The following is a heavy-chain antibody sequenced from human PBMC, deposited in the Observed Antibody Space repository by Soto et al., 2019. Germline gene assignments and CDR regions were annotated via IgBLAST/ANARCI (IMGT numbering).Heavy chain of an antibody. Sequence: QVQLVQSGAEAKKPGASVKVSCKASGYTFTSYGISWVRQAPGQGLEWMGWISAYNGNTNYAQKLQGRVTMTTDTSTSTAYMELRSLRSDDTAVYYCARVYCSGGSCWDAFDIWGQGTMVTVSS. CDR2: ISAYNGNT. D-gene: IGHD2-15*01. V-gene: IGHV1-18*01. J-gene: IGHJ3*02. CDR3: ARVYCSGGSCWDAFDI. CDR1: GYTFTSYG.